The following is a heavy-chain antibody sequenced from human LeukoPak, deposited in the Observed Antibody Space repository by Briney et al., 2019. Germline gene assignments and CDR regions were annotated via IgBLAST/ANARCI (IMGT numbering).Heavy chain of an antibody. V-gene: IGHV3-48*01. CDR1: GFTFSSCS. Sequence: QSGGSLRLSCAASGFTFSSCSMNWVRQAPGKGLEWVSYISSSSSTIYYADSVKGRFTISRDNAKNPLSLQMNNLRAEDTAVYYCAREVAGFDYWGQGTLVTVSS. D-gene: IGHD6-19*01. CDR3: AREVAGFDY. CDR2: ISSSSSTI. J-gene: IGHJ4*02.